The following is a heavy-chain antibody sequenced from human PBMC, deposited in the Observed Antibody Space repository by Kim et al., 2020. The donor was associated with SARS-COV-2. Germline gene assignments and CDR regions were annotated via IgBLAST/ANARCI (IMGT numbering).Heavy chain of an antibody. CDR3: ARGQYYYGSGLSDY. Sequence: DSGKGRFTITRANSKNTLYLQMIRLRAEDTALYYCARGQYYYGSGLSDYWGQGTLVTVSS. J-gene: IGHJ4*02. V-gene: IGHV3-66*01. D-gene: IGHD3-10*01.